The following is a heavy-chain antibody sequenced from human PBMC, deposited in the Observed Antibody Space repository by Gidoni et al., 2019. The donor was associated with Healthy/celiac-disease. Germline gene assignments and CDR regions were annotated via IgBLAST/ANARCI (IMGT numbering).Heavy chain of an antibody. CDR2: ISYDGSNK. CDR1: GFTFSSFA. Sequence: QVQLVESGGGVVQPGRSLRLSFAASGFTFSSFAMHWVRQAPGKGLEWVAVISYDGSNKYYADSVKGRFTISRDNSKNTLYLQMNSLRAEDTAVYYCARGYGGTFDYWGQGTLVTVSS. J-gene: IGHJ4*02. V-gene: IGHV3-30-3*01. D-gene: IGHD4-17*01. CDR3: ARGYGGTFDY.